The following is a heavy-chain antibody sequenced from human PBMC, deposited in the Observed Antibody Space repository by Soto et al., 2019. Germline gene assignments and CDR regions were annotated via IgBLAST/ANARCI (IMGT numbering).Heavy chain of an antibody. J-gene: IGHJ6*02. V-gene: IGHV3-33*01. Sequence: QVQLVESGGGVVQPGRSLRLSCAASGFTFSSYGMHWVRQAPGKGLEWVAVIWYDGSNKYYADSVKGRFTISRDNSKNTLYLQMNSLRAEDTAVYSCAREYSPYGYYGMDVWGQGTTVTVSS. CDR1: GFTFSSYG. CDR2: IWYDGSNK. CDR3: AREYSPYGYYGMDV. D-gene: IGHD5-12*01.